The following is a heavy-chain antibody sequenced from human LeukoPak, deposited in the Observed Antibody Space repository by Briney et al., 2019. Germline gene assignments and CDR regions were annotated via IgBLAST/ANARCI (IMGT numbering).Heavy chain of an antibody. CDR1: GFTFTSYG. Sequence: GGSLRLSCAASGFTFTSYGMHWVRQAPGKGLEWVAFIQYDGSNKYYADSVKGRFTISKDNSKNTLYLQMNSLRAEDTAVYYCARDPLPYGSQDFQHWGQGTLVTVSS. J-gene: IGHJ1*01. CDR3: ARDPLPYGSQDFQH. CDR2: IQYDGSNK. D-gene: IGHD3-10*01. V-gene: IGHV3-30*02.